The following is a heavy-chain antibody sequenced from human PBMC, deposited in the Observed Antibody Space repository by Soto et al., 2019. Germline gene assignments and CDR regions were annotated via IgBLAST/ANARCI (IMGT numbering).Heavy chain of an antibody. Sequence: SETLSLTCTVSGGSISSSSYYWGWIRQPPGKGLEWIGSIYYSGSTYYNPSLKSRVTISVDTSKNQFSLKLSSVTAADTAVDYCARHSVVVVAATPSYNWFDPWGQGTLVTVSS. CDR2: IYYSGST. CDR1: GGSISSSSYY. V-gene: IGHV4-39*01. CDR3: ARHSVVVVAATPSYNWFDP. D-gene: IGHD2-15*01. J-gene: IGHJ5*02.